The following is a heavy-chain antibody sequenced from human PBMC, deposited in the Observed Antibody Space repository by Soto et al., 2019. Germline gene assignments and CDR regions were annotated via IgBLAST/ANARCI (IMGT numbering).Heavy chain of an antibody. CDR3: AKDEVSRKYYGHSLDV. D-gene: IGHD4-17*01. CDR2: MNPKSGHT. V-gene: IGHV1-8*01. J-gene: IGHJ6*02. CDR1: GYTFSSYD. Sequence: ASVKVSCKASGYTFSSYDINWVRQATGQGLEWMGWMNPKSGHTGSAQKFQGRFTISRDNSKNTLYLQINSLRVEDTAVYYCAKDEVSRKYYGHSLDVWGQGTTVTVSS.